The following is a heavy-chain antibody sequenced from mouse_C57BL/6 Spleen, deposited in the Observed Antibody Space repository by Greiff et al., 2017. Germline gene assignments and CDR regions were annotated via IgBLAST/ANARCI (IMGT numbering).Heavy chain of an antibody. CDR1: GYTFTSYW. V-gene: IGHV1-5*01. Sequence: VQLQQSGTVLARPGASVKMSCKTSGYTFTSYWMHWVKQRPGQGLEWIGAIYPGNSDTSYNQKFKGKDKLTAVTSASTAYMELSSLTNEDSAVYYCTRGDYDYAWFAYWGQGALVTVSA. J-gene: IGHJ3*01. CDR3: TRGDYDYAWFAY. CDR2: IYPGNSDT. D-gene: IGHD2-4*01.